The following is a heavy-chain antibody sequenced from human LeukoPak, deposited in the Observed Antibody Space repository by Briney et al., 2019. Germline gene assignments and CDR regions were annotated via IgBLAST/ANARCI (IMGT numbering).Heavy chain of an antibody. Sequence: SETLSLTCTVSGASISSYYWSWIRQPPGKGLEWIGRIYGSETTNYNPSLKSRVTMSVDTSKNQFSLKLSSVTAADTAVYYCASAQYSSSWAFDNWGQGTLVTVSS. CDR3: ASAQYSSSWAFDN. J-gene: IGHJ4*02. CDR1: GASISSYY. D-gene: IGHD6-6*01. V-gene: IGHV4-4*07. CDR2: IYGSETT.